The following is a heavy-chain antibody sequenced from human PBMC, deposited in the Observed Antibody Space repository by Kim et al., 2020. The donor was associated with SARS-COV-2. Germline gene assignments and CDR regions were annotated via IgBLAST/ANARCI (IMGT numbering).Heavy chain of an antibody. V-gene: IGHV3-23*01. D-gene: IGHD2-15*01. Sequence: GGSLRLSCAASGFTFSSYAMSWVRQAPGKGLEWVSAISGSGGSTYYADSVKGRFTISRDNSKNTLYLQMNSLRAEDTAVYYCANKISFSNGPYCSGGSCYFRWGQGTLVTVSS. CDR2: ISGSGGST. CDR3: ANKISFSNGPYCSGGSCYFR. CDR1: GFTFSSYA. J-gene: IGHJ4*02.